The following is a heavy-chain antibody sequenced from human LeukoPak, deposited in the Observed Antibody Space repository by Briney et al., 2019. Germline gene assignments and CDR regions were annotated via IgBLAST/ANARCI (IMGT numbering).Heavy chain of an antibody. CDR1: GFTFSNYA. CDR3: STAHYYYYFHMDV. V-gene: IGHV3-15*01. Sequence: GGSLRLSCAPSGFTFSNYAMGWVRQAPGKGLEWVGHIKSKADGGTINYAAPVKGRFTILRDDSKNMLYLQMNSLKTEDTAVYYCSTAHYYYYFHMDVWGKGTTVTVSS. J-gene: IGHJ6*03. CDR2: IKSKADGGTI.